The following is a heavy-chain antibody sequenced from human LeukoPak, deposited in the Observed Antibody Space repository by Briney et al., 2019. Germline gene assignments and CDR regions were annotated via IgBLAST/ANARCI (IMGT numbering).Heavy chain of an antibody. CDR1: GFTFSGYG. CDR3: AKDWGYTTMVSYYFDY. J-gene: IGHJ4*02. V-gene: IGHV3-33*06. CDR2: IWYDGNNK. D-gene: IGHD5-18*01. Sequence: GGSLRLSCAASGFTFSGYGMHWVRQAPDKGLEWVAVIWYDGNNKYYADSVKGRFTISRDNSKNTLYLQMNSLRVEDTAVYYCAKDWGYTTMVSYYFDYWGQGALVTVSS.